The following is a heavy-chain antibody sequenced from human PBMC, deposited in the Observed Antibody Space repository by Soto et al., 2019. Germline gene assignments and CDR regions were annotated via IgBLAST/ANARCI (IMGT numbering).Heavy chain of an antibody. CDR3: ARSEEDSDYYQDGMGL. D-gene: IGHD2-15*01. CDR2: TYYRSRWYS. J-gene: IGHJ6*01. Sequence: SQTLSLTGVGSGDTVSSGSLSWNWVRACPSRSLEWLGRTYYRSRWYSDYAVSVRSRIDINADTSKNQVCLQLNFVTPEDTTVYYCARSEEDSDYYQDGMGLTAQGTSDT. CDR1: GDTVSSGSLS. V-gene: IGHV6-1*01.